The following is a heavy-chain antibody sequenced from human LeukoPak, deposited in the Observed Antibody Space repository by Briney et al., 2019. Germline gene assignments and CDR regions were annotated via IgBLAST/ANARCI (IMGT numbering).Heavy chain of an antibody. CDR2: IFGGGKT. CDR1: GFPVSSNH. V-gene: IGHV3-53*01. Sequence: GGSLRLSSAASGFPVSSNHMGWVRQAPGKGLEWVSVIFGGGKTSYAGSVQGRVTLSRDNSKNTLYLQMIRLRVEDTAVYYCAAWRGSSWFDYWGQGTLVTVSS. J-gene: IGHJ4*02. CDR3: AAWRGSSWFDY. D-gene: IGHD6-13*01.